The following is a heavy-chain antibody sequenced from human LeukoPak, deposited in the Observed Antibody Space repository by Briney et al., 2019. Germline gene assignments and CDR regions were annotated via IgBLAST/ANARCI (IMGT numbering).Heavy chain of an antibody. V-gene: IGHV3-23*01. CDR2: ISGSGGST. J-gene: IGHJ4*02. CDR1: RFTFSSYP. Sequence: PGGSLRLSCSASRFTFSSYPITWVRQAPGKGLEWVSAISGSGGSTYYADSVKGRFTISRDNPKNTLYLQMNSLRAEDTAVYYCAKGPVYYLDFWGQGTLVTVSS. CDR3: AKGPVYYLDF.